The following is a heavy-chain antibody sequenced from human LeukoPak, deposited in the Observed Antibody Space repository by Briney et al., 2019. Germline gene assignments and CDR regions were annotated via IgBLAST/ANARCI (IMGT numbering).Heavy chain of an antibody. J-gene: IGHJ4*02. CDR1: GYTFTGYY. CDR2: INHNSGGT. CDR3: ARGRNSVYYFNVVAPYYFDY. D-gene: IGHD3-22*01. V-gene: IGHV1-2*06. Sequence: ASVKVFCKASGYTFTGYYMHWVRQAPGQGLEWMGRINHNSGGTNYAQKFQGRVTMTRDTSINTAYMDLSRLRSDDTAVYYCARGRNSVYYFNVVAPYYFDYWGQGTLVTVSS.